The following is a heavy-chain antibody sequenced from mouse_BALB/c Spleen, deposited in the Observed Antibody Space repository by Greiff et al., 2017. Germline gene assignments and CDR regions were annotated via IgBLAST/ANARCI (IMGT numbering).Heavy chain of an antibody. D-gene: IGHD2-14*01. CDR1: GFNIKDTY. J-gene: IGHJ4*01. CDR2: IDPANGNT. Sequence: VQLKQSGAELVRPGASVKLSCTASGFNIKDTYMHWVKQRPEQGLEWIGRIDPANGNTKYDPKFQGKATITADTSSNTAYLQLSSLTSEDTAVYYCAVVRPYAMDHWGQGTSVTVSS. V-gene: IGHV14-3*02. CDR3: AVVRPYAMDH.